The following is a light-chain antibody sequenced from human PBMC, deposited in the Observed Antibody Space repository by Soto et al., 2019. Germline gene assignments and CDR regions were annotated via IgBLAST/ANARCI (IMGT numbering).Light chain of an antibody. CDR2: GAS. Sequence: EIVMTQSPVTLSVTPGERATLSCRASQSVSSILAWYQQKPGQAPRLLIYGASTRAAGIPARFSGSGSGTDFTLTISSLQSEDFAIYFCQQYKSWPRTFGQGTKVELK. J-gene: IGKJ1*01. V-gene: IGKV3-15*01. CDR1: QSVSSI. CDR3: QQYKSWPRT.